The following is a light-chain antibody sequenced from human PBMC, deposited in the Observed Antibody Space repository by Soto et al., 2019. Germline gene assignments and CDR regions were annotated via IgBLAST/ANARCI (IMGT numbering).Light chain of an antibody. J-gene: IGKJ2*01. CDR3: QQFNNLPPDT. CDR1: QSVNKN. CDR2: GAS. V-gene: IGKV3-15*01. Sequence: EIILTQSPASLSVSPGERATLSCRASQSVNKNLAWYQQKPGQAPRLLIYGASTRATGIPGRFRGSGSGTEFTLTITSLQSEDFAVYFCQQFNNLPPDTFGQGTKLEIK.